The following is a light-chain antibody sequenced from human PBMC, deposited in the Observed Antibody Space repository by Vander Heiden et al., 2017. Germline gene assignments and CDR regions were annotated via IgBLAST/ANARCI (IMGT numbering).Light chain of an antibody. J-gene: IGKJ4*01. CDR3: QQSYSTPLT. V-gene: IGKV1-39*01. CDR2: AAS. CDR1: QSISSY. Sequence: DIQMTQSPSSLSASVGDRVTITCRASQSISSYLNWYHQKPGKAPKLLIYAASSLQSGVSSRFSGSGSGTDFTLTISSLQPEDFATYYCQQSYSTPLTFGGGTKVEIK.